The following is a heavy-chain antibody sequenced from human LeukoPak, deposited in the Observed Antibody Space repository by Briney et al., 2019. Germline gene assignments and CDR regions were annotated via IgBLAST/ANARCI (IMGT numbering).Heavy chain of an antibody. CDR2: IYSGGST. CDR1: GFTVSSNY. CDR3: ARDLGGDYYFDY. D-gene: IGHD4-17*01. J-gene: IGHJ4*02. Sequence: GGSLRLSCAASGFTVSSNYMSWVRQAPGKGLEWVSVIYSGGSTYYADSVKGRFTISRDNSKNTLYLQMNSLRAEDTAVYYCARDLGGDYYFDYWGQGTLVTVSS. V-gene: IGHV3-66*01.